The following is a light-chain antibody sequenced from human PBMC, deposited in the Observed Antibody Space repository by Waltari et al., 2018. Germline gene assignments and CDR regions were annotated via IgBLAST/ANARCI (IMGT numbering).Light chain of an antibody. V-gene: IGKV1-39*01. J-gene: IGKJ2*02. CDR2: ETS. CDR3: QPNYDTPRT. Sequence: QMTQSPSSLSASVGDRVTITCRASQTIDYLSWYQHKPWEAPKLLIYETSTLQSGVPTRFSGSKFGTTFILTISSLQPEDFATYFCQPNYDTPRTFGQGTKVDIK. CDR1: QTIDY.